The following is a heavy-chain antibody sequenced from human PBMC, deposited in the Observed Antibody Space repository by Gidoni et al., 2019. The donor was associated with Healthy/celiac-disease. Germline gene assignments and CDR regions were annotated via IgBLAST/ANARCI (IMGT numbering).Heavy chain of an antibody. Sequence: QVQLVESGGGVVPPGRSLRLSCAAYGFTFSSYAMPWVRQAPGKGLEWVAVISYDGSNKYYADSVKGRFTISRDNSKNTLYLQMNSLRAEDTAVYYCAREGLGYCSSTSCHPYYYYYMDVWGKGTTVTVSS. V-gene: IGHV3-30-3*01. CDR3: AREGLGYCSSTSCHPYYYYYMDV. CDR2: ISYDGSNK. D-gene: IGHD2-2*01. CDR1: GFTFSSYA. J-gene: IGHJ6*03.